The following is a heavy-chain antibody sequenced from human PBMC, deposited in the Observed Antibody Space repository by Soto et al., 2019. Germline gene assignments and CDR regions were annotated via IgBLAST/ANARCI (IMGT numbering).Heavy chain of an antibody. CDR1: GFTFSSYW. D-gene: IGHD3-3*01. V-gene: IGHV3-7*01. CDR2: IKQDGSEK. Sequence: GGSLRLSCAASGFTFSSYWMSWVRQAPGKGLEWVANIKQDGSEKYYVDSVKGRFTISRDNAKNSLYLQMNSLRAEDTAVYYCARKEYYDFWSGTSYPTSYNWFDPWGQGTLVTVSS. J-gene: IGHJ5*02. CDR3: ARKEYYDFWSGTSYPTSYNWFDP.